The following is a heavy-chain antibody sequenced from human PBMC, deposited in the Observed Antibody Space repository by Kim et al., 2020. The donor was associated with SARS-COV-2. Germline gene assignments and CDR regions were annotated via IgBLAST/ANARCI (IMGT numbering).Heavy chain of an antibody. J-gene: IGHJ6*02. D-gene: IGHD3-3*01. V-gene: IGHV1-69*13. CDR3: ARDAPITIFGVVKSASGDYYYGMDV. Sequence: SVKVSCKASGGTFSSYAISWVRQAPGQGLEWMGGIIPIFGTANYAQKFQGRVTITADESTSTAYMELSSLRSEDTAVYYCARDAPITIFGVVKSASGDYYYGMDVWGQGSTVTVSS. CDR1: GGTFSSYA. CDR2: IIPIFGTA.